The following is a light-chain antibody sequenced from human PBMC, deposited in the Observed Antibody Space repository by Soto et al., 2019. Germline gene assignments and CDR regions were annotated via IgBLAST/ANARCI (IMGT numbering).Light chain of an antibody. V-gene: IGKV3-11*01. Sequence: DIVLTQSPAALSLSPGERATLSCRASQSVSRYLAWYQQKPGQAPRLLIYDASNRATGIPARFSGSGSGTDFTLTNSSLEPEDFAVYYCQQRSSWPRTFGQGTKV. CDR2: DAS. J-gene: IGKJ1*01. CDR3: QQRSSWPRT. CDR1: QSVSRY.